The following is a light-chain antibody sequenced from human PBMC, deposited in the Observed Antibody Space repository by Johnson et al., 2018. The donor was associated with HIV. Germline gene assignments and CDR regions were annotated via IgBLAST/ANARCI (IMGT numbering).Light chain of an antibody. J-gene: IGLJ1*01. CDR1: SSNIGNNY. Sequence: QSVLTQPPSVSAAPGQKVTISCSGSSSNIGNNYVSWYQQLPGTAPKLLIYDNNKRPSGIPDRFSGSKSGTSATLDITGLQTGDEADYYCGTWDSSLSAEVFGTGTKVTVL. V-gene: IGLV1-51*01. CDR3: GTWDSSLSAEV. CDR2: DNN.